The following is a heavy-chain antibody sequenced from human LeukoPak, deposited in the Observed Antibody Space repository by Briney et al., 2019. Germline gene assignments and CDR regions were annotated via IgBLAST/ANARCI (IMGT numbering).Heavy chain of an antibody. CDR3: ARSGHWSAAYYYFYMDV. CDR1: GFTFSSYD. J-gene: IGHJ6*03. Sequence: PGGSLRLSCAASGFTFSSYDMHWVRQATGKGLEWVSAIGTAGDTYYPGSVKGRFTISRENAKNSLYLQMNSLRAEDTAVYYCARSGHWSAAYYYFYMDVWGKGTTVTVSS. CDR2: IGTAGDT. V-gene: IGHV3-13*01.